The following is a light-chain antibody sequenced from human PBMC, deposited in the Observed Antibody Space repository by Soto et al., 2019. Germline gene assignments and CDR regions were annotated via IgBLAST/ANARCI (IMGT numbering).Light chain of an antibody. J-gene: IGKJ1*01. V-gene: IGKV3-15*01. CDR2: GAS. CDR3: LQYNNWRT. Sequence: EIVVRQSPATLSVSPGERATLSCRASQSVSSNLAWYQLKPGQAPRLLIYGASTRATGIPARFSGSGSGTEFTLTISSLRSEDFAVYYCLQYNNWRTFGQGTKVEIK. CDR1: QSVSSN.